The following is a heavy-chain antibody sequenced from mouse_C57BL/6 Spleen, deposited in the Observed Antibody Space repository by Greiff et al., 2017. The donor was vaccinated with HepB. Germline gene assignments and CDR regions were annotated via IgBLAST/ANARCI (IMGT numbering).Heavy chain of an antibody. V-gene: IGHV5-12*01. J-gene: IGHJ2*01. CDR1: GFTFSDYY. CDR3: ARLGRLGGYYFDY. D-gene: IGHD4-1*01. CDR2: ISNGGGST. Sequence: EVKLVESGGGLVQPGGSLKLSCAASGFTFSDYYMYWVRQTPEKRLEWVAYISNGGGSTYYPDTVKGRFTISRDNAKNTLYLQMSRLKSEDTAMYYCARLGRLGGYYFDYWGQGTTLTVSS.